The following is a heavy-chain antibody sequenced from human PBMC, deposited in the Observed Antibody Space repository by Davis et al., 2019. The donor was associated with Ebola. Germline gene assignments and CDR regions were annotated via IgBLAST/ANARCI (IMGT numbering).Heavy chain of an antibody. V-gene: IGHV3-13*01. CDR3: ARTYYYDSSGYRNAFDI. D-gene: IGHD3-22*01. J-gene: IGHJ3*02. CDR2: IGVVGDT. Sequence: PGGSLRLSCAASGFTFSSYDMHWVRQATGKGLEWVSTIGVVGDTYYPGSVKGRFTISRENAKNSLYLQMNSLRAEDTAVYYCARTYYYDSSGYRNAFDIWGQGTVVTVSS. CDR1: GFTFSSYD.